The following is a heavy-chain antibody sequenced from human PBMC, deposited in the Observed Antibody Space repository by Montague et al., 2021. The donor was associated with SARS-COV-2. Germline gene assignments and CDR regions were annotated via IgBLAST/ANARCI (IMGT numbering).Heavy chain of an antibody. D-gene: IGHD3-22*01. CDR1: GGSISSYS. Sequence: SETLSLTCTVSGGSISSYSWSWIRQPPGKGLEWIGYIYYSGSTNYNPSLKSRVTISVDTSKNQFSLKLSSVTAADTTVCYCAREVRYYYDSSGPGAFDIWGQGTMVTVSS. CDR3: AREVRYYYDSSGPGAFDI. V-gene: IGHV4-59*01. J-gene: IGHJ3*02. CDR2: IYYSGST.